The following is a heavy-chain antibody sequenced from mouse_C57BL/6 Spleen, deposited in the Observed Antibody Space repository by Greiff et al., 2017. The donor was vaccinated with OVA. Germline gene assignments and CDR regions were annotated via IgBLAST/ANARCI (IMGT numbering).Heavy chain of an antibody. D-gene: IGHD4-1*01. CDR3: ARDRGIYYAMDY. CDR2: ISYSGST. CDR1: GYSITSGYD. V-gene: IGHV3-1*01. Sequence: QSGPGMVKPSQSLSLTCTVTGYSITSGYDWHWIRHFPGNKLEWMGYISYSGSTNYNPSLKSRISITHDTSKNHFFLKLNSVTTEDTATYYCARDRGIYYAMDYWGQGTSVTVSS. J-gene: IGHJ4*01.